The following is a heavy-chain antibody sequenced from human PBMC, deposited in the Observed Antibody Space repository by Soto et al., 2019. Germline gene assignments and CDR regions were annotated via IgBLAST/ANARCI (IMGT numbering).Heavy chain of an antibody. J-gene: IGHJ1*01. CDR1: GFTFDDYA. CDR3: VKDESINWYSGHFRH. V-gene: IGHV3-9*01. Sequence: LRLSFAASGFTFDDYAMHWVRQVPGKGLEWVSGINWNSGSIGYADSVKGRFAISRDNAKNSLHLQMNSLRAENTAFYYCVKDESINWYSGHFRHWGQGTLVTVSS. CDR2: INWNSGSI. D-gene: IGHD6-13*01.